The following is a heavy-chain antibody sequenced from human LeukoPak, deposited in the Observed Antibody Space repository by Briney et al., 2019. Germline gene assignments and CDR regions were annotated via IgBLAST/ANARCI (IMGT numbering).Heavy chain of an antibody. CDR2: INPNSGGT. D-gene: IGHD4-17*01. Sequence: ASVKVSCKASGYTFTGYYMHWVRQAPGQGLEWMGWINPNSGGTNYAQKFQGRVTMTGDTSISTAYMELSRLRSDDTAVYYCARVPCGDYGRVFGYWGQGTLVTVSS. CDR1: GYTFTGYY. V-gene: IGHV1-2*02. CDR3: ARVPCGDYGRVFGY. J-gene: IGHJ4*02.